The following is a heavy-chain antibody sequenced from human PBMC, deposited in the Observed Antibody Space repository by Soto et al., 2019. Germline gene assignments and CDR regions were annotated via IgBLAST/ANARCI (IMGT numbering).Heavy chain of an antibody. D-gene: IGHD3-22*01. V-gene: IGHV3-23*01. Sequence: LRLSCAASGFTFSSYAMSWVRQAPGRGLEWVSAISGSGGSTYYADSVKGRFTISRDNSKNTLYLQMNSLRAEDTAVYYCAKAQDMDVVVNAFDIWGQGTMVTVSS. CDR1: GFTFSSYA. CDR3: AKAQDMDVVVNAFDI. J-gene: IGHJ3*02. CDR2: ISGSGGST.